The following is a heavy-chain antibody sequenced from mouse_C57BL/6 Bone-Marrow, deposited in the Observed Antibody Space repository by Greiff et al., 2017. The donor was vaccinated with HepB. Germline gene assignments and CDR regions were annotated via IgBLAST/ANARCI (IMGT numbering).Heavy chain of an antibody. CDR2: IDPSDSYT. Sequence: VQLQQPGAELVKPGASVKLSCKASGYTFTSYWMQWVKQRPGQGLEWIGEIDPSDSYTNYNQKFKGKATLTVDTSSSTAYVQLSSLKYEDSAVYYCARTTTVVATRAMDYWGQGTSVTVSS. V-gene: IGHV1-50*01. J-gene: IGHJ4*01. D-gene: IGHD1-1*01. CDR3: ARTTTVVATRAMDY. CDR1: GYTFTSYW.